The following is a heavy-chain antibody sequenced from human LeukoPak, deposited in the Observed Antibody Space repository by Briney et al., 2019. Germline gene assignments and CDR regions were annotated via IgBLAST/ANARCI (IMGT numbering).Heavy chain of an antibody. CDR2: ISGSGGST. CDR1: GFTFSSYA. J-gene: IGHJ4*02. V-gene: IGHV3-23*01. D-gene: IGHD6-13*01. CDR3: AKGWQQLSSYPFDY. Sequence: PGGSLRLSCAAPGFTFSSYAMSWVRQAPGKGLEWVSAISGSGGSTYYADSVKGRFTISRDNSKNTLYLQMNSLRAEDTAVYYCAKGWQQLSSYPFDYWGQGTLVTVSS.